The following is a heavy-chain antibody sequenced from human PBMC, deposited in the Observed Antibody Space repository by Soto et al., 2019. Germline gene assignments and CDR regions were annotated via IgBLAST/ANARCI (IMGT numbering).Heavy chain of an antibody. J-gene: IGHJ3*02. Sequence: SLRLSCAASGFTFNRYTVHWLRQAPGKGLEWVAVISGDGNTQYYADSVKGRFTISRDNSKNTLYLQMNSLRAEDTAVYYCARETAVLGTTLGAFDIWGKGTMVTVSS. CDR2: ISGDGNTQ. CDR1: GFTFNRYT. V-gene: IGHV3-30*14. CDR3: ARETAVLGTTLGAFDI. D-gene: IGHD3-3*02.